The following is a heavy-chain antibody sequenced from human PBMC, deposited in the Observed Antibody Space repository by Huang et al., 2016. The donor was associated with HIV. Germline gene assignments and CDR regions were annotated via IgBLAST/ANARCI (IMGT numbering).Heavy chain of an antibody. V-gene: IGHV4-34*02. J-gene: IGHJ5*02. Sequence: QVHLQQWGAGLLKSAETLSLTCAVYGGSLSGYYWSWLRQTPGKGLEWIGEINHLGSPNYNPSLKSRVSISMDGSKKQFSLKLRSISDAATAVYFCARDATKNPRGWFDPWGQGTLVTVSS. CDR3: ARDATKNPRGWFDP. CDR2: INHLGSP. CDR1: GGSLSGYY. D-gene: IGHD3-10*01.